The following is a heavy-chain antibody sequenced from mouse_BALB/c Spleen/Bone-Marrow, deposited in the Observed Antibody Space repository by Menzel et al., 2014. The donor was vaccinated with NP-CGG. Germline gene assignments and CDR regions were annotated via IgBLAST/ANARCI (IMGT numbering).Heavy chain of an antibody. J-gene: IGHJ3*01. D-gene: IGHD2-1*01. V-gene: IGHV1S22*01. CDR2: IYPGSGNT. CDR3: TRWNGHYEGFAY. Sequence: LQQSGSELVRPGASVKLSCKASGYTFTTYWIHWVKQRHGQGLEWIGNIYPGSGNTNYGEKFKTKATLTVDTSSSTAYMHLSSLTSEDSAVYYCTRWNGHYEGFAYRGQGTLVTVSA. CDR1: GYTFTTYW.